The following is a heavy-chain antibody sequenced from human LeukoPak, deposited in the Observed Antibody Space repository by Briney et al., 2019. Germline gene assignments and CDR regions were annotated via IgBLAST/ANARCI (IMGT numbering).Heavy chain of an antibody. Sequence: ASVKVSCKASGYTFTSYDINWVRQATGQGLEWMGWMNPNSGNTGYAQKFQGRVTMTRNTSISTAYMELSSLRSEDTAVYYCAGGPPYDFWSGYYSHSYYYYGMDVWGQGTTVTVSS. D-gene: IGHD3-3*01. V-gene: IGHV1-8*01. J-gene: IGHJ6*02. CDR1: GYTFTSYD. CDR2: MNPNSGNT. CDR3: AGGPPYDFWSGYYSHSYYYYGMDV.